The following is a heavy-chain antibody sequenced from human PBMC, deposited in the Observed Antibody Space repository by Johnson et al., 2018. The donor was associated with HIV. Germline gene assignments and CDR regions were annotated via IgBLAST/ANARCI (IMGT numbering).Heavy chain of an antibody. CDR2: IGTAGYT. CDR3: AKEKNGYHWTFDI. J-gene: IGHJ3*02. Sequence: VQLVESGGGLVQPGGSLRLSCAASGFTFSSYDMHWVRQATGKGLEWVSAIGTAGYTYYPGSVKGRFTISRENAKNSLYLQMNSLRAEDTAVYYCAKEKNGYHWTFDIWGQGTMVTVSS. CDR1: GFTFSSYD. V-gene: IGHV3-13*01. D-gene: IGHD5-24*01.